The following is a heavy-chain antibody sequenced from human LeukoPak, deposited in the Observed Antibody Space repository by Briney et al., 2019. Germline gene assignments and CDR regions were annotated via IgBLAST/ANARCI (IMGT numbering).Heavy chain of an antibody. CDR3: ARAYQRLGELSLPDY. J-gene: IGHJ4*02. V-gene: IGHV7-4-1*02. Sequence: GASVKVSCKASGYTFTNYAMNWVRQAPGQGLEWMGWIHPSTGNPTYAQGFTGRFVFSLDTSVSTTYLQISGLKAEDTAVYYCARAYQRLGELSLPDYRGQGTLVTVSS. CDR1: GYTFTNYA. D-gene: IGHD3-16*02. CDR2: IHPSTGNP.